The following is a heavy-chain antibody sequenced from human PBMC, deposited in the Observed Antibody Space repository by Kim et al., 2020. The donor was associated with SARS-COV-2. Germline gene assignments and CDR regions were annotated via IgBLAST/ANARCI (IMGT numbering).Heavy chain of an antibody. CDR1: GFSFSDAW. D-gene: IGHD3-10*01. V-gene: IGHV3-15*01. Sequence: GGSLRLSCAASGFSFSDAWMSWVRQAPGKGLEWVGRIKSKTDGGTRDYAAPGKGRFTISRDDSENTLYLEMNSLKTEDTAVYYCTTDASYHYGSGSYIWVGWGQGTLVTVSS. CDR2: IKSKTDGGTR. CDR3: TTDASYHYGSGSYIWVG. J-gene: IGHJ4*02.